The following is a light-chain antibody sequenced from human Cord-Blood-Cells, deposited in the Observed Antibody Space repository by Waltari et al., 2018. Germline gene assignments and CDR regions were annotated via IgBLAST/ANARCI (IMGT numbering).Light chain of an antibody. CDR3: QQSYSTPRT. CDR2: AAS. CDR1: QRISSY. Sequence: DIQMTQSPSSLSASVGDTVTITCRASQRISSYLNWYQQKPGKAPKLLIYAASSLQSWVPSRFSGSGSGTDFTLTISSLQPEDFATYYCQQSYSTPRTFGQGTKVEIK. V-gene: IGKV1-39*01. J-gene: IGKJ1*01.